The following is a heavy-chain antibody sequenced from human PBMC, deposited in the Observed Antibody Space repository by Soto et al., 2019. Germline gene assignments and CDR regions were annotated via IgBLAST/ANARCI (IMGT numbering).Heavy chain of an antibody. Sequence: GESLKISCKGSGYSFTSYWISWVRQMPGKGLEWMGRIDPSDSYTNYSPSFQGHVTISADKSISTAYLQWSSLKASDTAMYYCARHVVHSSGLYPDAFDIWGQGTMVTVSS. CDR2: IDPSDSYT. CDR1: GYSFTSYW. J-gene: IGHJ3*02. D-gene: IGHD3-22*01. V-gene: IGHV5-10-1*01. CDR3: ARHVVHSSGLYPDAFDI.